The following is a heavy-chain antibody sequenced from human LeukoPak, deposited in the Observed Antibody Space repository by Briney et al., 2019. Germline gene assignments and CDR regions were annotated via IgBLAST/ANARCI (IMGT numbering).Heavy chain of an antibody. CDR3: ARALYVSGPRFDY. CDR2: IFHTGST. J-gene: IGHJ4*02. Sequence: SETLSLTCAVSGGSISNSHWWSWVRQPPGKGLEWIGEIFHTGSTNYNPSLKRRVTLSVDKSKNQFSLKLSSVTAADTAVYYCARALYVSGPRFDYWGQGPLVTVSS. V-gene: IGHV4-4*02. D-gene: IGHD3-10*01. CDR1: GGSISNSHW.